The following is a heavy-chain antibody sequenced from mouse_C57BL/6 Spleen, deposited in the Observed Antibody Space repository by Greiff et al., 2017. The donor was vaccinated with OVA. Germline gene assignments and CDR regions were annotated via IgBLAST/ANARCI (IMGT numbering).Heavy chain of an antibody. CDR3: ARWRGNHWYFDV. V-gene: IGHV1-64*01. D-gene: IGHD2-1*01. CDR1: GYTFTSYW. J-gene: IGHJ1*03. CDR2: IHPNSGST. Sequence: VQLQQPGAELVKPGASVKLSCKASGYTFTSYWMHWVKQRPGQGLEWIGMIHPNSGSTNYNEKFKSKATLTVDKSSSTAYMQLSSLTSEDSAVYYCARWRGNHWYFDVWGTGTTVTVSS.